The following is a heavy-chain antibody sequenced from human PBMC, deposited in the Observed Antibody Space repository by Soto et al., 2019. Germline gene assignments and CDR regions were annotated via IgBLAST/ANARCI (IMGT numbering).Heavy chain of an antibody. CDR2: IYYSAST. CDR3: ARHRYSYGVYYFDY. CDR1: GGSISSYY. D-gene: IGHD5-18*01. J-gene: IGHJ4*02. Sequence: PSETMYLTCTVSGGSISSYYWSWIRQPPGKGLEWIGYIYYSASTNYSPSLKSRVTISVDTSKNQFSLKLSSVTAADTAVYYCARHRYSYGVYYFDYWGQGTLVTVSS. V-gene: IGHV4-59*08.